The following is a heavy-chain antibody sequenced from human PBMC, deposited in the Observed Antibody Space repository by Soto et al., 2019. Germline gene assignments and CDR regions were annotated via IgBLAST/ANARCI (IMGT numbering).Heavy chain of an antibody. CDR2: ISYDGSNK. Sequence: QVQLVESGGGVVQPGRSLRLSCAASGFTFSSYGMHWVRQAPGKGLEWVAVISYDGSNKYYADSVKGRFTISRDNSKNTLYLQMNRLRAEDTAVYYCAKAEGYYDSSGYYWGDWFDPWGQGTLVTVSS. J-gene: IGHJ5*02. CDR3: AKAEGYYDSSGYYWGDWFDP. V-gene: IGHV3-30*18. CDR1: GFTFSSYG. D-gene: IGHD3-22*01.